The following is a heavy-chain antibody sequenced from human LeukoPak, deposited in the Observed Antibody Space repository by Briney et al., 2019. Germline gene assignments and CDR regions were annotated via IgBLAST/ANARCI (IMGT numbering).Heavy chain of an antibody. Sequence: GGSLRLSCAASGFTFSIYSMNWVRQAPGKGLEWVSSISSSSSYIYYADSLKGRFTISRDNAKNSLYLQMNSLRAEDTAVYYCARARNDYGDYVFDFWGQGTLVTVSS. V-gene: IGHV3-21*01. D-gene: IGHD4-17*01. CDR3: ARARNDYGDYVFDF. CDR2: ISSSSSYI. J-gene: IGHJ4*02. CDR1: GFTFSIYS.